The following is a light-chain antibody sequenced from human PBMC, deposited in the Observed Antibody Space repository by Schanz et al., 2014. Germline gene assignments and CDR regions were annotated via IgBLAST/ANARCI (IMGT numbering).Light chain of an antibody. CDR2: GAS. CDR1: QSVSSSF. CDR3: QQYNNWPPLT. J-gene: IGKJ4*01. Sequence: EIVLTQSPGTLSLSPGERATLSCKTSQSVSSSFFAWYQQKPGQAPKLLIYGASSRATGIPDRFSGSGSGTEFTLTISSLQSEDFAVYYCQQYNNWPPLTFGGGTKVEIK. V-gene: IGKV3-20*01.